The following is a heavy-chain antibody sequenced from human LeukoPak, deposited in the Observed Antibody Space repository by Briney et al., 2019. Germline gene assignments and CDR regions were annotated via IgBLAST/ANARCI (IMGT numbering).Heavy chain of an antibody. J-gene: IGHJ5*02. V-gene: IGHV4-34*01. Sequence: SETLSLTCAVYGGSFSGYYWSWIRQPPGKGLEWIGEINHSGSTNYNPSLKSRVTISVDTSKNQFSLKLSSVTAADTAVYYCARVYSSSGYNWFDPWGQGTLVTVSS. CDR1: GGSFSGYY. CDR3: ARVYSSSGYNWFDP. CDR2: INHSGST. D-gene: IGHD6-6*01.